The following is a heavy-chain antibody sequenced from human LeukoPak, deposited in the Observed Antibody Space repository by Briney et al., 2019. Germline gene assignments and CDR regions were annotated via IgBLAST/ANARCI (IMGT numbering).Heavy chain of an antibody. V-gene: IGHV1-46*01. D-gene: IGHD7-27*01. CDR1: GYTFTSYY. J-gene: IGHJ4*02. Sequence: GASVKVSCKASGYTFTSYYMHWVRQAPGQGLEWMGIINPSGGSTSYAQKFQGRVTMTRDMSTSTVYMELSSLRSEDTAVYYCAILTASDFDYWGQGTLVNVAT. CDR3: AILTASDFDY. CDR2: INPSGGST.